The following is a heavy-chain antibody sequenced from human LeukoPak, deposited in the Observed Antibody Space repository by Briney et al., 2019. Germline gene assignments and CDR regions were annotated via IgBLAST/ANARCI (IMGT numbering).Heavy chain of an antibody. J-gene: IGHJ4*02. D-gene: IGHD4/OR15-4a*01. CDR2: ISSSGSLV. V-gene: IGHV3-48*03. CDR1: GFDFNIYE. CDR3: ARDSLHNYGGTGYGYYFDY. Sequence: GGSLRLSCAASGFDFNIYEMIWVRQAPGKEPEWISYISSSGSLVYYADSVKGRFTVSRDNAQKTLFLQMNGLRVEDTAMYYCARDSLHNYGGTGYGYYFDYWGQGTPVTVSS.